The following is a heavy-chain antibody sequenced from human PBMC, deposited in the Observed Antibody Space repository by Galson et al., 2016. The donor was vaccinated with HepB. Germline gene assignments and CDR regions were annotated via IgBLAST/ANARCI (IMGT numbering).Heavy chain of an antibody. CDR2: IWYDGKNK. V-gene: IGHV3-33*01. Sequence: SLRLSCAASGFTFNNFGMNWVRQAPGKGLEWVALIWYDGKNKYYQDSVKGRFTISRDNSKKTLYLEMNSLRAEDTAVYYCARAPNSGARGVIKDAFDIWGQGTMVTVSS. D-gene: IGHD3-10*01. CDR1: GFTFNNFG. CDR3: ARAPNSGARGVIKDAFDI. J-gene: IGHJ3*02.